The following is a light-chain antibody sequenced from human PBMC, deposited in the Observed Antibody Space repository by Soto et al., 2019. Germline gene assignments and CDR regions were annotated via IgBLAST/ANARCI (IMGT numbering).Light chain of an antibody. J-gene: IGLJ1*01. CDR3: AAWDDRLNAYV. CDR1: SSNVGSNI. CDR2: TDN. Sequence: QAVVTQPPSASGTPGQRVTISCSGSSSNVGSNIVNWYQQLPGTAPKLLIYTDNQRPSGVPDRFSGSKSGTSASLAISGLQSEDEADYYCAAWDDRLNAYVFGTGTKVTVL. V-gene: IGLV1-44*01.